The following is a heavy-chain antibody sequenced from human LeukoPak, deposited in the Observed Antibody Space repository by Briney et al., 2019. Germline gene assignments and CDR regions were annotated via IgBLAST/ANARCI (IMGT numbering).Heavy chain of an antibody. V-gene: IGHV4-59*11. CDR2: IYYSGST. CDR1: GGSISSHY. Sequence: SETLSLTCTVSGGSISSHYWSWIRQPPGKGLEWIGYIYYSGSTNYNPSLKSRVTISVDTSKNQFSLKLSSVTAADTAVYYCARYQDYSSGLSTYYYYYYMDVWGKGTMVTVSS. J-gene: IGHJ6*03. D-gene: IGHD6-19*01. CDR3: ARYQDYSSGLSTYYYYYYMDV.